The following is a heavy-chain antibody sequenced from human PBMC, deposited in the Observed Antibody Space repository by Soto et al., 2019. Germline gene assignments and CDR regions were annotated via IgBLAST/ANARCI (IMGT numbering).Heavy chain of an antibody. J-gene: IGHJ6*02. CDR3: ARHGGITIFGFYISPYYCYGIDV. Sequence: PSETLSLTCTVSGGSISSSSYYWGWIRQPPGKGLEWIGSIYYSGSTYYNPSLKSRVTISVDTSKNQFSLKLSSVTAADTAVYYCARHGGITIFGFYISPYYCYGIDVCSQGTTDPVS. CDR1: GGSISSSSYY. D-gene: IGHD3-3*01. V-gene: IGHV4-39*01. CDR2: IYYSGST.